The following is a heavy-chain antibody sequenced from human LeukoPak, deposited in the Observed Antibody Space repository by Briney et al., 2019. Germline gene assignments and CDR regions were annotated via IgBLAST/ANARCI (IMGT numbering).Heavy chain of an antibody. D-gene: IGHD6-6*01. CDR2: IYYSGST. Sequence: SETLSLTCAVYGWSFNDYYWNWIRQPPGKGLEWIGGIYYSGSTYYNPSLKSRVTISVDTSKNQFSLKLSSVTAADTAVYYCARQLVLVDYWGQGTLVTVSS. J-gene: IGHJ4*02. CDR1: GWSFNDYY. V-gene: IGHV4-34*01. CDR3: ARQLVLVDY.